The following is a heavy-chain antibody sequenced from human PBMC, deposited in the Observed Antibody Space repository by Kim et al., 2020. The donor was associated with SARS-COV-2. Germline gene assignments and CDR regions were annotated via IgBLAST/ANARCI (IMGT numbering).Heavy chain of an antibody. CDR2: IYSGGSST. V-gene: IGHV3-23*03. Sequence: GGSLRLSCAASGFTFSSYAMSWVRQAPGKGLEWVSVIYSGGSSTYYADSVKGRFTISRDNSKNTLYLQMNSLRAEDTAVYYCAKESGYSYGYYGMDVWGQGTTVTVSS. J-gene: IGHJ6*02. CDR1: GFTFSSYA. CDR3: AKESGYSYGYYGMDV. D-gene: IGHD5-18*01.